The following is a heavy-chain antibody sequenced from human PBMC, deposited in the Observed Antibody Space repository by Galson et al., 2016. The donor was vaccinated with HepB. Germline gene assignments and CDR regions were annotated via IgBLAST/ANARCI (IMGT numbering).Heavy chain of an antibody. CDR1: GGSMNDKYYY. V-gene: IGHV4-39*01. CDR3: ARHVPKDQHFAAGAADS. D-gene: IGHD3-3*02. Sequence: SETLSLTCTVSGGSMNDKYYYLGWIRQPPGKRLEWLGTIYYSGNAYYNPSLKSRVSISVDASKTVFSLRRTSVTVADTANYFCARHVPKDQHFAAGAADSWCPGIRVTVSS. J-gene: IGHJ4*02. CDR2: IYYSGNA.